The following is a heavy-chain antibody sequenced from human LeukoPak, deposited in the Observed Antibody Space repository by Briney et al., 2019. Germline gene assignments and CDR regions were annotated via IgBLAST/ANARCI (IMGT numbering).Heavy chain of an antibody. CDR2: IYYSGST. CDR3: ARLYCSSTSCNYYYYYGMDV. J-gene: IGHJ6*02. V-gene: IGHV4-39*01. CDR1: GGSISSSSYY. D-gene: IGHD2-2*01. Sequence: PSETLSLTCTASGGSISSSSYYWGWIRQPPGKGLEWIGSIYYSGSTYYNPSLKSRVTISVDTSKNQFSLKLSSVTAADTAVYYCARLYCSSTSCNYYYYYGMDVWGQGTTVTVSS.